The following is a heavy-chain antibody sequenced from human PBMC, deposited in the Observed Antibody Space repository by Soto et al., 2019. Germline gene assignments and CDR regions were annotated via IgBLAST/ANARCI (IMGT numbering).Heavy chain of an antibody. CDR2: ISGSGGST. V-gene: IGHV3-23*01. D-gene: IGHD2-2*01. J-gene: IGHJ5*02. CDR1: GFTFSSYA. Sequence: GGSLRLSCAASGFTFSSYAMSWVRQAPGKGLEWVSAISGSGGSTYYADSVKGRFTISRDNSKNTLYLQMNSLRAEDTAVYYCAKGTSIVVVPAAFDPWGQGTLVTISS. CDR3: AKGTSIVVVPAAFDP.